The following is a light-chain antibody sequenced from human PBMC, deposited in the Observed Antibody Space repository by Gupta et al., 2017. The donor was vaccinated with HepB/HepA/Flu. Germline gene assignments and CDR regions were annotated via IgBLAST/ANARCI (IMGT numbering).Light chain of an antibody. CDR2: KAS. J-gene: IGKJ4*01. V-gene: IGKV1-5*03. CDR3: QHYINFPHT. Sequence: DIQMTQSPSTLSASVGDRVTIPCRASQSISTWLAWYQQKSGKAPKLLIYKASTLESGVPSRFSGSGSGTEFTLTISSLQPDDFATYYCQHYINFPHTFGGGTKVEIK. CDR1: QSISTW.